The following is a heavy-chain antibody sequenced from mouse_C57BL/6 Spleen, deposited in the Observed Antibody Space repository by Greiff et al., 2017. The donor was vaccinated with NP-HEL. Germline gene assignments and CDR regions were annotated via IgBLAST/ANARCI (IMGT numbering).Heavy chain of an antibody. Sequence: VKLQQPGAELVRPGSSVKLSCKASGYTFTSYWMHWVKQRPIQGLEWIGNIDPSDSETHYNQKFKDKATLTVDKSSSTAYMQLSSLTSEDSAVYYCARDDGWGFFDYWGQGTTLTVSS. CDR1: GYTFTSYW. D-gene: IGHD2-3*01. J-gene: IGHJ2*01. CDR2: IDPSDSET. CDR3: ARDDGWGFFDY. V-gene: IGHV1-52*01.